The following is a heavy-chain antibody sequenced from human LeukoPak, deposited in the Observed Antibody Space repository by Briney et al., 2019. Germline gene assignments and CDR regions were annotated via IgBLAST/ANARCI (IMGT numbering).Heavy chain of an antibody. CDR2: IYHSGST. CDR1: GGSISNSNW. D-gene: IGHD6-19*01. Sequence: MTSETLSLTCAVSGGSISNSNWWSWVRQPPGKGLEWIGEIYHSGSTNYNPSLKSRVTISVDKSKNQFSLKLSSVTAADAAVYYCARGYSSGWYYFDYWGQGTLVTVSS. CDR3: ARGYSSGWYYFDY. J-gene: IGHJ4*02. V-gene: IGHV4-4*02.